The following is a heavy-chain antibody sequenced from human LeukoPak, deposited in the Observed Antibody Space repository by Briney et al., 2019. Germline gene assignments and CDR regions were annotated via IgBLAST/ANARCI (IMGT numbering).Heavy chain of an antibody. CDR1: GFTFSNYG. J-gene: IGHJ6*03. CDR3: AKAGREIWFGDRYYYYMDV. D-gene: IGHD3-10*01. CDR2: IRYDGNNK. V-gene: IGHV3-30*02. Sequence: PGGSLRLSCGASGFTFSNYGMLWVRQAPGKGLDWVAFIRYDGNNKLYADSVKGRFTISRDNSKNTLYLQMNSLRAEDTAVYYCAKAGREIWFGDRYYYYMDVRGKGTTVTISS.